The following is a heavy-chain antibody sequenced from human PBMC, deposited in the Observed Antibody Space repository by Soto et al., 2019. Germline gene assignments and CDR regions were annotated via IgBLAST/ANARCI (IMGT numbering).Heavy chain of an antibody. J-gene: IGHJ4*02. Sequence: SETLSLTCTVSGDSINKYQLSWVRQPPGKGLEWIGCFYFSTNYNPALNSRVTISVDRSKNHFSLKLTSVTAADTAVYFCARSNTRYSSPDYWGQGTLVTVSS. D-gene: IGHD3-22*01. CDR1: GDSINKYQ. CDR2: FYFST. CDR3: ARSNTRYSSPDY. V-gene: IGHV4-59*08.